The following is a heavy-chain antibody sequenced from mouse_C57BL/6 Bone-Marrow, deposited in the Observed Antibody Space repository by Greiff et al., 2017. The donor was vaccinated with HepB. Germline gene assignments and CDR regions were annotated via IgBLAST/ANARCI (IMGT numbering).Heavy chain of an antibody. CDR2: ISDGGSYT. CDR1: GFTFSSYA. V-gene: IGHV5-4*03. Sequence: DVKLVESGGGLVKPGGSLKLSCAASGFTFSSYAMSWVRQTPEKRLEWVATISDGGSYTYYPDNVKGRFTISRDNAKNNLYLQMSHLKSEDTAMYYCARLRRFAYWGQGTLVTVSA. CDR3: ARLRRFAY. D-gene: IGHD2-12*01. J-gene: IGHJ3*01.